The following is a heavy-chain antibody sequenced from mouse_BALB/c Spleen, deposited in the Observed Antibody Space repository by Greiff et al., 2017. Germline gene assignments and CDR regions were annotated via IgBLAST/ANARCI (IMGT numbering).Heavy chain of an antibody. V-gene: IGHV1-69*02. D-gene: IGHD2-4*01. CDR2: IDPSDSYT. J-gene: IGHJ2*01. Sequence: QVQLQQPGAELVKPGASVKLSCKASGYTFTSYWMHWVKQRPGQGLEWIGEIDPSDSYTNYNQKFKGKATLTVDKSSSTAYMQLSSLTTDDSAVYYCARREDYDFDYWGQGTTLTVSS. CDR3: ARREDYDFDY. CDR1: GYTFTSYW.